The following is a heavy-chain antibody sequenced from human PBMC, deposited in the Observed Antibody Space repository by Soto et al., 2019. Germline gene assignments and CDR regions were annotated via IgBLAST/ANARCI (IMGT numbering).Heavy chain of an antibody. CDR1: GFTFSSYA. D-gene: IGHD6-6*01. CDR3: ARPRIAARWFDP. Sequence: QVQLVESGGGVVQPGRSLRLSCAASGFTFSSYAMHWVRQPPGKGLEWVAVISYDGSNKYYADSVKGRFTISRDNSKNTLYRQMNSLRAEDTAVYYWARPRIAARWFDPWGQGTLVTVSS. V-gene: IGHV3-30-3*01. CDR2: ISYDGSNK. J-gene: IGHJ5*02.